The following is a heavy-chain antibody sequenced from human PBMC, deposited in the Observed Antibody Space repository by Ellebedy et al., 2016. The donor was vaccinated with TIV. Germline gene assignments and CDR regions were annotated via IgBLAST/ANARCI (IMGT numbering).Heavy chain of an antibody. CDR1: GFTFSSYS. J-gene: IGHJ6*02. V-gene: IGHV3-21*01. D-gene: IGHD3-22*01. CDR2: ISSSSSYI. CDR3: ARAIISYDSSGYYPNYYYYGMDV. Sequence: GESLKISCAASGFTFSSYSMNWVRQAPGKGLEWVSSISSSSSYIYYADSVKSRFTISRDNAKNSLYLQMNSLRAEDTAVYYCARAIISYDSSGYYPNYYYYGMDVWGQGTTVTVSS.